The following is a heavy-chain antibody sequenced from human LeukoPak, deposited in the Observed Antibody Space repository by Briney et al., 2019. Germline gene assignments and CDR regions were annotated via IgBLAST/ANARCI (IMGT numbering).Heavy chain of an antibody. J-gene: IGHJ4*02. D-gene: IGHD3-22*01. V-gene: IGHV3-23*01. CDR1: GFTFSSYA. Sequence: GGSLRLSCAASGFTFSSYAMIWVRQAPGKGLEWVSGISGSGDNTYYADSVKGRFTISRDNSKNTLYVQVNSLGTEDTAAYYCAKGSYYDSSGSFYFDYWGQGTLVTVSS. CDR2: ISGSGDNT. CDR3: AKGSYYDSSGSFYFDY.